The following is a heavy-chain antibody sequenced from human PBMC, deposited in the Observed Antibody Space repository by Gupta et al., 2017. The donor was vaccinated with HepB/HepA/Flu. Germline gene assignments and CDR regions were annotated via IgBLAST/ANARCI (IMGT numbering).Heavy chain of an antibody. CDR2: INHSGST. CDR3: ARVVKDTAMGYYFDY. V-gene: IGHV4-34*01. J-gene: IGHJ4*02. D-gene: IGHD5-18*01. CDR1: GGSFSGYY. Sequence: QVQLQQWGAGLLKPSETLSLTCAVYGGSFSGYYWSWIRQPPGKGLEWIGEINHSGSTNYNPSLKSRVTISVDTSKNQFSLKLSSVTAADTAVYYCARVVKDTAMGYYFDYWGQGTLVTVSS.